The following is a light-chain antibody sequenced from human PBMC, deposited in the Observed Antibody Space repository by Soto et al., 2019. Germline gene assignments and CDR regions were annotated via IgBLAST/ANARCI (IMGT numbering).Light chain of an antibody. J-gene: IGKJ1*01. Sequence: EIVMTQSPATLSVSPGERATLSCRASQSVSGSLAWYQQKPGQAPRLLIYGASTRATGIPARFSGSGSGTDFTLTISSLQSEDFAVYYCQQYSNWPPVTFGQGTKVEIK. CDR1: QSVSGS. V-gene: IGKV3-15*01. CDR2: GAS. CDR3: QQYSNWPPVT.